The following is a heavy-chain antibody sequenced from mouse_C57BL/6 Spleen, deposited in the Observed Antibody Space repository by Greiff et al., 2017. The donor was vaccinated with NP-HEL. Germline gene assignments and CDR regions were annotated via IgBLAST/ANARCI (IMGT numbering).Heavy chain of an antibody. CDR1: GYTFTSYW. Sequence: QVHVKQPGAELVRPGSSVKLSCKASGYTFTSYWMHWVKQRPIQGLEWIGNIDPSDSETHYNQKFKDKATLTVDKSSSTAYMQLSSLTSEDSAVYYCAREDGSDYFDYWGQGTTLTVSS. V-gene: IGHV1-52*01. CDR2: IDPSDSET. CDR3: AREDGSDYFDY. D-gene: IGHD1-1*01. J-gene: IGHJ2*01.